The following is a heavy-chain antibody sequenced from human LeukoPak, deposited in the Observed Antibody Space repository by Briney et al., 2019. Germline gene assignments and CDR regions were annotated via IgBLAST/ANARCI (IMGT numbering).Heavy chain of an antibody. CDR2: IKSKTDGGTT. CDR3: TTGTEGGSYYYYYYYYYMDV. Sequence: GGSLRLSCAASGFTFTTAWMSWVRQAPGKGLEWVGRIKSKTDGGTTDYAAPVKGRFTISRDDSKNTLYLQMNSLKTEDTAVYYCTTGTEGGSYYYYYYYYYMDVWGKGTTVTISS. CDR1: GFTFTTAW. J-gene: IGHJ6*03. D-gene: IGHD1-26*01. V-gene: IGHV3-15*01.